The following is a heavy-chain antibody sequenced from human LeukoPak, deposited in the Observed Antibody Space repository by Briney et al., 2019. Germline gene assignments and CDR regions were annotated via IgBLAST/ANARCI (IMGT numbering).Heavy chain of an antibody. V-gene: IGHV1-18*04. Sequence: ASVKVSCKASGYTFTGYYMHWVRQAPGQGLEWMGRISAYNGNTNYAQKLQGRVTMTTDTSTSTDYMELRSLRSDDTAVYYCARDAGTPYNWGQGTLVTVSS. CDR2: ISAYNGNT. D-gene: IGHD1-1*01. CDR1: GYTFTGYY. CDR3: ARDAGTPYN. J-gene: IGHJ4*02.